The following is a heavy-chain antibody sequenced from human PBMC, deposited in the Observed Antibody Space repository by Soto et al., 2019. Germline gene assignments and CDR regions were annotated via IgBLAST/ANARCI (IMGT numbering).Heavy chain of an antibody. CDR3: ASCITNGGPYYDYYMDV. CDR2: FDPEDGET. D-gene: IGHD3-3*01. J-gene: IGHJ6*03. Sequence: ASVKVSCKVSGYTLTELSMHWVRQAPGKGLEWMGGFDPEDGETIYAQKFQGRVTMTEDTSTDTAYMELSSLRSEDTAVYYCASCITNGGPYYDYYMDVWSKGTTVTVSS. CDR1: GYTLTELS. V-gene: IGHV1-24*01.